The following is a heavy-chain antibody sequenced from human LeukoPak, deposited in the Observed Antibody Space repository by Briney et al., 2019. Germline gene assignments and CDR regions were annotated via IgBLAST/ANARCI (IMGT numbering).Heavy chain of an antibody. V-gene: IGHV3-23*01. Sequence: GGSLRLSCTASGLIFRXYAMTWVRQAPRKXLXWVSTISGDGTETFYADSVKGRFTISRDNSKNTLYLQMNSLRAEDTAVYYCANRFWSGSPYWGQGTLVTVSS. CDR2: ISGDGTET. CDR3: ANRFWSGSPY. CDR1: GLIFRXYA. J-gene: IGHJ4*02. D-gene: IGHD3-3*01.